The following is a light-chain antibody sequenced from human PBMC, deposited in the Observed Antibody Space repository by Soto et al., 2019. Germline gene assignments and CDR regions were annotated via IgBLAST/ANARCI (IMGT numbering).Light chain of an antibody. V-gene: IGKV1-12*01. CDR3: QQANSFPLT. CDR2: AAS. Sequence: DIQMTQSPSSLSASVGDRVTITCRASQGISSYLAWYQQKPGKAPKLLIYAASSLQSGVPSRFSGSGSGTDFTLTISSLQPGDFATYYCQQANSFPLTFGGGTKVDIK. CDR1: QGISSY. J-gene: IGKJ4*01.